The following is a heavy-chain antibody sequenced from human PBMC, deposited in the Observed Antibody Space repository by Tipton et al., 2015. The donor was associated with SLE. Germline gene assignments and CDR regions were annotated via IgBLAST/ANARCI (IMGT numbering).Heavy chain of an antibody. V-gene: IGHV1-46*01. CDR3: AREESGGYWDY. Sequence: LVQSGPEVKVSCKASGYTFTSYYIHWVRQAPGQGLEWMGIIIPSAGSTNYAQKFQGRVTMTRDTSTSTVYMELSSLTSEDTAVYFCAREESGGYWDYWGQGALVTVSS. D-gene: IGHD2-15*01. J-gene: IGHJ4*02. CDR2: IIPSAGST. CDR1: GYTFTSYY.